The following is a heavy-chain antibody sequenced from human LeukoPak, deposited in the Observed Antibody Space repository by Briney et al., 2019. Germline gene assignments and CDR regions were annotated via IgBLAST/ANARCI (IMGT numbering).Heavy chain of an antibody. CDR1: GGTFSRYA. CDR2: IIPIFGTA. J-gene: IGHJ4*02. Sequence: ASVKVSCKASGGTFSRYAISWVRQAPGQGLEWMGGIIPIFGTANYAQKFQGRVTMTRDTSTSTVYMELSSLRSEDTAVYYCARSRQTSTVGSLDYWGQGTLVTVSS. V-gene: IGHV1-69*05. CDR3: ARSRQTSTVGSLDY. D-gene: IGHD4-11*01.